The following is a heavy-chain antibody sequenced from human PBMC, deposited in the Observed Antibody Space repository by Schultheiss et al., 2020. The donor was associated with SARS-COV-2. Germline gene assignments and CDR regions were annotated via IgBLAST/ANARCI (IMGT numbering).Heavy chain of an antibody. J-gene: IGHJ6*02. CDR3: ARESWLPLATGMDV. CDR2: VKSDGDI. CDR1: GFTFSSYA. D-gene: IGHD5-12*01. Sequence: GESLKISCAASGFTFSSYAMSWVRQAPGKGVEWVSVVKSDGDINYSESVKGRFTISRDNSKNSLYLQMNSLRDEDTAVYYCARESWLPLATGMDVWGQGTTVTVSS. V-gene: IGHV3-23*03.